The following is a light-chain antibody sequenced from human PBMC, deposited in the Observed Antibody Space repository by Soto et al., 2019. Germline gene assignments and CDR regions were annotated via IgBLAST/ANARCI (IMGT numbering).Light chain of an antibody. CDR3: QSYDTTLSGLV. CDR2: DNI. J-gene: IGLJ3*02. V-gene: IGLV1-40*01. CDR1: ASNLGAKYA. Sequence: QAVRTQPPSVSGAPGQRVTISCTGSASNLGAKYAVHWYQHLPGTAPKLLIYDNIHRPSGVPDRFSGSKSDTSASLAITGLQAEDEADYYCQSYDTTLSGLVFGGGTKVTVL.